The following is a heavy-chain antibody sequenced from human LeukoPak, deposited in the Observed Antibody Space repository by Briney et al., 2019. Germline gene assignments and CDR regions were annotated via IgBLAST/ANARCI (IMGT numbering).Heavy chain of an antibody. V-gene: IGHV4-34*01. J-gene: IGHJ6*04. CDR3: ARHIKGGVVPATWPPRTYGMDV. D-gene: IGHD2-2*01. Sequence: SETLSLTCAVYGVSFSGYYWRWLRQPPGKGLEWVGEINHSGSNSYNPSLKNRVTISADTAKNQFSLKLISMTAAGTAVYYLARHIKGGVVPATWPPRTYGMDVWGKGTTVTVSS. CDR2: INHSGSN. CDR1: GVSFSGYY.